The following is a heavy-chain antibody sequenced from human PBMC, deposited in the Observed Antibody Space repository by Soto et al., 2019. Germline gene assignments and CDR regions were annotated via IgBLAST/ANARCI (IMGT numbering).Heavy chain of an antibody. CDR2: ISAYNGNT. D-gene: IGHD6-13*01. CDR3: ARRQLAHWFDP. V-gene: IGHV1-18*01. CDR1: GYTFTSYG. Sequence: QVQLVQSGAEVKKPGASVKVSCKASGYTFTSYGISWVRQAPGQGLEWMGWISAYNGNTYYAQKLQGRVTITTDTSTSTAYMEPRSLRSDDTAVYYSARRQLAHWFDPWGQGTLVTVSS. J-gene: IGHJ5*02.